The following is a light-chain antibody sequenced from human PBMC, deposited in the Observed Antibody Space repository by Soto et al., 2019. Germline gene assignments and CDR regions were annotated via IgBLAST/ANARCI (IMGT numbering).Light chain of an antibody. CDR1: HSVNIY. CDR2: GAS. CDR3: QQYDDWLRLT. Sequence: EIVMTQSPATLSVSPGERATLSCRASHSVNIYLAWYQQKPGQAPRLLIFGASSRATGIPARFSGSGSGTEFTLTISSLQSEDFAVYFCQQYDDWLRLTFGGGTKVEIK. J-gene: IGKJ4*01. V-gene: IGKV3D-15*01.